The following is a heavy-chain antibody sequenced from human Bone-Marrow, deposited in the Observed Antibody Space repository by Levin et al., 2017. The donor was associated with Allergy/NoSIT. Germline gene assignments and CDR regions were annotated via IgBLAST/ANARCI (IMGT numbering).Heavy chain of an antibody. V-gene: IGHV5-51*01. CDR3: ACLLAAAGNGMDV. Sequence: GGSLRLSCKGSGYSFTSYWIGWVRQMPGKGLEWMGIIYPGDSDTRYSPSFQGQVTISADKSISTAYLQWSSLKASDTAMYYCACLLAAAGNGMDVWGQGTTVTVSS. J-gene: IGHJ6*02. CDR2: IYPGDSDT. D-gene: IGHD6-13*01. CDR1: GYSFTSYW.